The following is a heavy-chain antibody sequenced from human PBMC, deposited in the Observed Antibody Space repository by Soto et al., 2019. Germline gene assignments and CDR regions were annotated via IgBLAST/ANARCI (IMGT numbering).Heavy chain of an antibody. V-gene: IGHV1-8*01. CDR1: GYTFTSYD. D-gene: IGHD5-18*01. CDR2: MNPNSGNT. J-gene: IGHJ4*02. CDR3: ARGWEVDTAMEMGY. Sequence: QVQLVQSGAEVKKPGASVKVSCKASGYTFTSYDINWVRQATGQGLEWMGWMNPNSGNTGYAQKFQVRVTMTRNTSISTAYMELSSLRSEDTAVYYCARGWEVDTAMEMGYWGQGTLVTVSS.